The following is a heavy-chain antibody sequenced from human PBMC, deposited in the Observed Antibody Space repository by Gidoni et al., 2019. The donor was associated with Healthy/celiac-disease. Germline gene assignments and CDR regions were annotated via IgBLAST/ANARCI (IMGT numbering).Heavy chain of an antibody. CDR3: ARDLDFWTFGWLDY. D-gene: IGHD3-3*01. CDR1: AFTSSSYG. CDR2: IWYYGSNK. Sequence: QVQLVESGGGVVQPGRSLRLSWPASAFTSSSYGIHWVRQAPGKGLEWVAVIWYYGSNKYYADSVKGRFTISRDNSKNTLYLQMNSLRAEDTAVYYCARDLDFWTFGWLDYWGQGTLVTVSS. V-gene: IGHV3-33*01. J-gene: IGHJ4*02.